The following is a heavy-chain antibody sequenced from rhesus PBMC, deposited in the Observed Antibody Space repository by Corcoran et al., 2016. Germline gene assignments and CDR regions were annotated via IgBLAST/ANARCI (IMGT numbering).Heavy chain of an antibody. CDR1: GYPFTSYY. Sequence: QVQLVQSGAAVKKPGASVNISCKASGYPFTSYYINWVRQAPGQGREWMEWIYPSNGNTGYAQKFQGRVTMTRDTSTSTAYMELSSLRSEDTAVYYCTRRLSSHYGLDSWGQGVVVTVSS. CDR3: TRRLSSHYGLDS. J-gene: IGHJ6*01. V-gene: IGHV1S9*01. D-gene: IGHD4-29*01. CDR2: IYPSNGNT.